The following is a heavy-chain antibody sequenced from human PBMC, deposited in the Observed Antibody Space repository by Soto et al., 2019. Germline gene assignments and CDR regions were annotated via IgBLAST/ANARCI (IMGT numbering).Heavy chain of an antibody. J-gene: IGHJ6*02. Sequence: QVQLVQSGAEVKKPGASVKVSCKASGYTFTSYDINWVRQATGQGLEWMGWMNPNSGNTGYAQKFQGRVTMTRNTFIXTXFMELSSLRSEDTAVYYCAREIVATTSYYYYYGMDVWGQGTTVTVSS. D-gene: IGHD5-12*01. V-gene: IGHV1-8*01. CDR1: GYTFTSYD. CDR2: MNPNSGNT. CDR3: AREIVATTSYYYYYGMDV.